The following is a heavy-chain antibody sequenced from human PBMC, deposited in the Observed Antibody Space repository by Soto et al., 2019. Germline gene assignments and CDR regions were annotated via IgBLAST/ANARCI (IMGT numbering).Heavy chain of an antibody. J-gene: IGHJ6*03. CDR3: TRSSTIFGVEDYYYYYMDV. D-gene: IGHD3-3*01. CDR1: GFTFGDYA. CDR2: IRSKAYGGTT. Sequence: PGGSLRLSCTASGFTFGDYAISWFRQAPGKGLEWVGFIRSKAYGGTTEYAASVKGRFTISRDDSKSIAYLQMNSLKTEDTAVYYCTRSSTIFGVEDYYYYYMDVWGKGTTVTVSS. V-gene: IGHV3-49*03.